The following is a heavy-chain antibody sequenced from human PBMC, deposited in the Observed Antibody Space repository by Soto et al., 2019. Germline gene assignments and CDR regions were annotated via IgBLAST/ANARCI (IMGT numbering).Heavy chain of an antibody. Sequence: QVQLVESGGGVVQPGRSLRLSCAASGFSFSKYGMHWVRQAPGKGLEWVAEMSDAGSKKYYGDSVKGRFTISRDNSKNTLYLLMDSLRPEDTAMYCCAKELRETGGYYFDCWGQGTLVTVSS. D-gene: IGHD3-16*01. J-gene: IGHJ4*02. CDR2: MSDAGSKK. CDR1: GFSFSKYG. V-gene: IGHV3-30*18. CDR3: AKELRETGGYYFDC.